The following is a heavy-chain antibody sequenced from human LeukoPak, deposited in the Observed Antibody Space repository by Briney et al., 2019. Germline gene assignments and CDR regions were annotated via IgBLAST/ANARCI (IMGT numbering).Heavy chain of an antibody. D-gene: IGHD6-6*01. CDR3: ARPRLRWQLAIYYFDY. Sequence: GGSLRLSCAASGFTFSSYAMHWVRQAPGKGLEWVAVISYDGSNKYYADSVKGRFTISRDNSKNTLYLQMNSLRAEDTAVYYCARPRLRWQLAIYYFDYWGQGTLVTVSS. V-gene: IGHV3-30-3*01. CDR2: ISYDGSNK. J-gene: IGHJ4*02. CDR1: GFTFSSYA.